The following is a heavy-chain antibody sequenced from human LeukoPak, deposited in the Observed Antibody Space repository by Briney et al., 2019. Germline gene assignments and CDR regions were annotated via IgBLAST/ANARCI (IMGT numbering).Heavy chain of an antibody. J-gene: IGHJ4*02. CDR3: ARDRKVAGTLYYFDY. CDR1: GYTFTSYG. D-gene: IGHD6-19*01. Sequence: ASVKVSCKASGYTFTSYGISWVRQAPGQGLEWMGWISAYNGNTNYAQKLQGRVTMTTDTSTSTAYMELRSLRSDDTAVYYCARDRKVAGTLYYFDYWGQGTLVTASS. V-gene: IGHV1-18*01. CDR2: ISAYNGNT.